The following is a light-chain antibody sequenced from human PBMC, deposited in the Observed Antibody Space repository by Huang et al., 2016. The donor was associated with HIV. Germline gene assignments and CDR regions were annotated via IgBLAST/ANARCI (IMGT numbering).Light chain of an antibody. CDR3: QQRNNWPPWT. CDR1: QSIGSY. V-gene: IGKV3-11*01. CDR2: DAS. Sequence: EIVLTQSPATLSLSPGEGATLSCRASQSIGSYLAWYQQRPGQAPRLLSDDASLRATGIPARFSGRGSGTDFTLTISSLEPEDFAVYYCQQRNNWPPWTFGQGTKVELK. J-gene: IGKJ1*01.